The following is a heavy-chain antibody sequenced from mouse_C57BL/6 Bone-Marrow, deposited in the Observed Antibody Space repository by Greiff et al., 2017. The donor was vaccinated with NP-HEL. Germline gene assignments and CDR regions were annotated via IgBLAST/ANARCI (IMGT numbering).Heavy chain of an antibody. Sequence: QVQLQQPGPELVKPGASVKLSCKASGYTFTSYDINWVKQRPGQGLEWIGWIYPRDGSTKYNEKFKGKATLTVDTSSSTAYMELHSLTSEDSAVYFCARRTHYYGSSYWFAYWGQGTLVTVSA. D-gene: IGHD1-1*01. CDR2: IYPRDGST. V-gene: IGHV1-85*01. CDR3: ARRTHYYGSSYWFAY. J-gene: IGHJ3*01. CDR1: GYTFTSYD.